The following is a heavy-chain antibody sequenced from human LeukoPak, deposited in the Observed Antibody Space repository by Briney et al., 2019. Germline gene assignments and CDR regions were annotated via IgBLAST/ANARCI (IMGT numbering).Heavy chain of an antibody. Sequence: PSETLSLTCTVAGYSISSGYYWGWIRQPPGKGLEWIGSIYHSGSTYYNPSLKSRVTISVDTSKNQFSLKLSSVTAADTAVYYCARDPGYDSSGYYFDYWGQGTLVTVSS. J-gene: IGHJ4*02. CDR1: GYSISSGYY. D-gene: IGHD3-22*01. CDR3: ARDPGYDSSGYYFDY. V-gene: IGHV4-38-2*02. CDR2: IYHSGST.